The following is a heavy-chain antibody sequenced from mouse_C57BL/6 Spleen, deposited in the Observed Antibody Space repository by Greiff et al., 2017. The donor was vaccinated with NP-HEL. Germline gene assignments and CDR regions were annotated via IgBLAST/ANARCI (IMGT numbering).Heavy chain of an antibody. CDR3: ASGELLMDY. CDR2: IRNKANGYTT. J-gene: IGHJ4*01. Sequence: EVKVIESGGGLVQPGGSLSLSCAASGFTFTDYYMSWVRQPPGKALEWLGFIRNKANGYTTEYSASVKGRFTISRDNSQSILYLQMNALRAEDSATYYCASGELLMDYWGQGTSVTVSS. V-gene: IGHV7-3*01. CDR1: GFTFTDYY.